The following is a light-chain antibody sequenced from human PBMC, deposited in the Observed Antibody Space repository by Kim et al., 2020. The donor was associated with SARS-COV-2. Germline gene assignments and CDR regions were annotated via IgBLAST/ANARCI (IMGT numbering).Light chain of an antibody. CDR3: QQYDTSLPIT. Sequence: PGESATLPCRASQSFSSTYLAWYQQNPGPAPRLLIHGASSRATGIPDRFSGSGSGTDFTLTISRMEPEDFAVYYCQQYDTSLPITFGQGTRLEIK. CDR1: QSFSSTY. J-gene: IGKJ5*01. CDR2: GAS. V-gene: IGKV3-20*01.